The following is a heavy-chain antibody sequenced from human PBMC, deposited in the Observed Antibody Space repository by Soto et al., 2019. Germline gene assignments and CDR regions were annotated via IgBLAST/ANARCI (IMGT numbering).Heavy chain of an antibody. D-gene: IGHD3-16*01. CDR2: IYYSGST. CDR3: ARDQGLQGVNALAFDI. J-gene: IGHJ3*02. V-gene: IGHV4-59*01. Sequence: SETLSLTCTVSGGSISSYYWSWIGQPPGKGLEWIGYIYYSGSTNYNPSLKSRVTISVDTSKNQFSLKLSSVTAADTAVYYCARDQGLQGVNALAFDIWGQGTMVTVSS. CDR1: GGSISSYY.